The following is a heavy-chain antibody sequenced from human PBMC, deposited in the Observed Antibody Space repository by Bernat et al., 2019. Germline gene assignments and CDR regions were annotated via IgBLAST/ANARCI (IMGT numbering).Heavy chain of an antibody. J-gene: IGHJ5*02. CDR3: ARVGHDYGDFTPTWFDP. CDR1: GGSISSGDYY. D-gene: IGHD4-17*01. CDR2: IYYSGST. V-gene: IGHV4-30-4*01. Sequence: QVQLQESGPGLVKPSQTLSLTCTVSGGSISSGDYYWSWIRQPPGKGLEWIGYIYYSGSTYYNPSLKSRVTISVDTSKNQFSLKLSSVTAADTAVYYCARVGHDYGDFTPTWFDPWGQGTLVTVS.